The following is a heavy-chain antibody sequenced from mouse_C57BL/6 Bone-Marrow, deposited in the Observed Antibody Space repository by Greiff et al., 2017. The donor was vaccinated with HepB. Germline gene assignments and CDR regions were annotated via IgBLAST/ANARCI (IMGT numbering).Heavy chain of an antibody. CDR2: IYPGSGST. D-gene: IGHD4-1*01. CDR3: APTALTGTPWFAY. V-gene: IGHV1-55*01. J-gene: IGHJ3*01. CDR1: GYTFTSYW. Sequence: QVQLQQPGAELVKPGASVKMSCKASGYTFTSYWITWVKQRPGQGLEWIGDIYPGSGSTNYNEKFKSKATLTVDTSSSTAYMQLSSLTSEDSAVYYCAPTALTGTPWFAYWGQGTLVTVSA.